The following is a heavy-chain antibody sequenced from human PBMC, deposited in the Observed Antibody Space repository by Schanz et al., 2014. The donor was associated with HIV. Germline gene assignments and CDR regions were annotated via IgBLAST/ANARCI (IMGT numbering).Heavy chain of an antibody. D-gene: IGHD4-17*01. J-gene: IGHJ4*02. Sequence: EVQLVESGGGLVQPGGSLKLSCAASGFTFSGSAMHWVRQASGKGLEWVGRIRTKDNNYATAYGAAVKGRFTISRDDSTNTAYLQMNSLRAEDTAVYYCARAPMTTVTTGLGYWGQGTLVTVSS. V-gene: IGHV3-73*02. CDR1: GFTFSGSA. CDR3: ARAPMTTVTTGLGY. CDR2: IRTKDNNYAT.